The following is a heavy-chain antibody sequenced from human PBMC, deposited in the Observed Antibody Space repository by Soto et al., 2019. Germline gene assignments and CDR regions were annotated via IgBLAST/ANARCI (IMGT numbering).Heavy chain of an antibody. J-gene: IGHJ4*02. Sequence: PSETLSLTCTVSGGSISSYDWSWIRQPPGKGLEWIGYFYYSGSTNYNPSLKSRVTISVDTSKNQFSLKLSSVTAADTAVYYCARGPLTTYFDYWGQGALVTVSS. CDR2: FYYSGST. V-gene: IGHV4-59*01. CDR3: ARGPLTTYFDY. CDR1: GGSISSYD.